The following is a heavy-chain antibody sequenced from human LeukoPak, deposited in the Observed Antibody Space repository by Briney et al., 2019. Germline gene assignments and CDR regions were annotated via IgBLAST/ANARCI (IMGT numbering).Heavy chain of an antibody. V-gene: IGHV1-8*01. CDR2: MNPNSGNT. D-gene: IGHD2-21*02. J-gene: IGHJ6*02. CDR1: GYTFTTHD. CDR3: AKRGDHSNYGMDV. Sequence: ASVKVSCKASGYTFTTHDINWVRQATGQGLEWMGWMNPNSGNTGFAQTFQGRVTMTRDTSISTAYMELSSLRSEDTAVYYCAKRGDHSNYGMDVWGQGTTVTVSS.